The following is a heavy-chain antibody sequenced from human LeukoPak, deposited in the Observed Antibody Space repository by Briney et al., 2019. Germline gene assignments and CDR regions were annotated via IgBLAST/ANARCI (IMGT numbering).Heavy chain of an antibody. Sequence: ASVKVSCKPSGYTFTSYDINWVRRATGQGLEGRGWMNLNSGNTGYAQKFQGRVTMTRNTSISTAYMELSSLRSEDTAVYYCARGRASGGSGRGNWFDPWGQGTLVTVSS. J-gene: IGHJ5*02. V-gene: IGHV1-8*01. CDR2: MNLNSGNT. D-gene: IGHD3-10*01. CDR3: ARGRASGGSGRGNWFDP. CDR1: GYTFTSYD.